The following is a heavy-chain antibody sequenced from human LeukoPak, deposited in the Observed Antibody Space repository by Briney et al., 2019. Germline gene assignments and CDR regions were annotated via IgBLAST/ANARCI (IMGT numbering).Heavy chain of an antibody. V-gene: IGHV3-30*02. D-gene: IGHD2-2*01. CDR3: AHGSMYQLDY. CDR1: GFTFSSYG. CDR2: IRYDGSNK. J-gene: IGHJ4*02. Sequence: GGSLRLSCAASGFTFSSYGMHWVRQAPGKGLEWVAFIRYDGSNKYYADSVRGRFTISRDNSKLYLQMNSLRAEDTAVYYCAHGSMYQLDYWGQGTLVTVSS.